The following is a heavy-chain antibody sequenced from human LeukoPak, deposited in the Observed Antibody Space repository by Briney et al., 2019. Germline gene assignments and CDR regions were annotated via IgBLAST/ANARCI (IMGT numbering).Heavy chain of an antibody. J-gene: IGHJ4*02. Sequence: GGSLRLSCAASGFTFSSYWMSWVRQAPGKGLEWVANIKQDGSEKYYVDSVKGRFTISRDNAKNSLYLQMNSLRAEDTAAYYCARVLRGRAITMVRGVKYYFDYWGQGTLVTVSS. D-gene: IGHD3-10*01. CDR3: ARVLRGRAITMVRGVKYYFDY. CDR2: IKQDGSEK. V-gene: IGHV3-7*01. CDR1: GFTFSSYW.